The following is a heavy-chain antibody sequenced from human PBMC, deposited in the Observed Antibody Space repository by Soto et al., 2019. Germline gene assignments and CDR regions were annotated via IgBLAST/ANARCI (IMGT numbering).Heavy chain of an antibody. CDR2: IYYTGTT. CDR3: AREITGDWHFDL. CDR1: GGSINTGGFY. J-gene: IGHJ2*01. V-gene: IGHV4-31*03. Sequence: QVQLQESGPGLVKPSQTLSLTCTVSGGSINTGGFYWNWIRQHPGKGLEWIGYIYYTGTTYYTPSLRSRLTMTVDTSKNQFSLTLSSVTAAVTAVYYCAREITGDWHFDLWGRGTLVTVSS. D-gene: IGHD7-27*01.